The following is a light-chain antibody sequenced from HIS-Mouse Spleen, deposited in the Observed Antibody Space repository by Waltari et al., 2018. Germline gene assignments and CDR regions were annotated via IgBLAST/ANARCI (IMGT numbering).Light chain of an antibody. CDR2: GNS. J-gene: IGLJ1*01. CDR3: QSYDSSLSAHYV. CDR1: SSNIGDGYD. Sequence: QSVLTQPPSVSGAPGQRVTISCTGSSSNIGDGYDVHWYQQLPGTAPKLLIYGNSNRPSGVPDRFSGSKSGTSASLAITGLQAEDEADYYCQSYDSSLSAHYVFGTGTKVTVL. V-gene: IGLV1-40*01.